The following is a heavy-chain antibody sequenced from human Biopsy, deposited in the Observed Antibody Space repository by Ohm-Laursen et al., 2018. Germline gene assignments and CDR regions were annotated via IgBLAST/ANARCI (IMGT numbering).Heavy chain of an antibody. J-gene: IGHJ1*01. V-gene: IGHV1-69*04. CDR1: GGTSSNFA. CDR2: IIPLIGLT. D-gene: IGHD3-9*01. Sequence: SVKVSCKASGGTSSNFAINWVRQAPGQGLECMGRIIPLIGLTNYAQKFQDRVTVAADTSTSTATMELRGLRSDDTAVYYCATKLTGYFHHWGQGTLVIVSS. CDR3: ATKLTGYFHH.